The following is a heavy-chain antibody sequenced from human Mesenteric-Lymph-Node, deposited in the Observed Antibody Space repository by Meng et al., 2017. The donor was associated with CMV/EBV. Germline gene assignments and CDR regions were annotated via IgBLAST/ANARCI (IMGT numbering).Heavy chain of an antibody. D-gene: IGHD1-26*01. CDR1: GGTFSSYA. CDR3: TTNELLGGNAFDI. CDR2: IIPIFGTA. Sequence: SVKVSCKASGGTFSSYAISWVRQAPGQGLEWMGGIIPIFGTANYAQKFQGRVTITTDESTSTAYMELSSLRSEDTAVYYCTTNELLGGNAFDIWGQGTMVTVSS. J-gene: IGHJ3*02. V-gene: IGHV1-69*05.